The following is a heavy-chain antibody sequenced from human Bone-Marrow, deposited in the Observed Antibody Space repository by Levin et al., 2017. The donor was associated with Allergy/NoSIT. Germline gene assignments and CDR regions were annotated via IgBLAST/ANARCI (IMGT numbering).Heavy chain of an antibody. J-gene: IGHJ4*02. Sequence: QPGGSLRLSCAASGFTFNHYAMTWVRQAPGKGLEWVSTMSGSASTTYYADSVKGRFTVSRDNSNRILYLQMDSLRAEDSAIYFCAKGEDRDYYGSGRYPFDYWGQGTLVTVSS. CDR1: GFTFNHYA. CDR3: AKGEDRDYYGSGRYPFDY. CDR2: MSGSASTT. D-gene: IGHD3-10*01. V-gene: IGHV3-23*01.